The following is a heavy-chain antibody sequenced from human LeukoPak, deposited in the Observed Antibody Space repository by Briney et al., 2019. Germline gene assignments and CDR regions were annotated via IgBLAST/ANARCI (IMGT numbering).Heavy chain of an antibody. CDR3: ARGESSSSGYYYGMDV. J-gene: IGHJ6*02. V-gene: IGHV1-2*04. D-gene: IGHD3-10*01. CDR2: INPNSGGT. CDR1: GYTFTGYY. Sequence: ASVKVSCKASGYTFTGYYMHWVRQAPGQGLEWMGWINPNSGGTNYAQKLQGWVTMTRDTSISTAYMELSRLRSDDTAVYYCARGESSSSGYYYGMDVWGQGTTVTVSS.